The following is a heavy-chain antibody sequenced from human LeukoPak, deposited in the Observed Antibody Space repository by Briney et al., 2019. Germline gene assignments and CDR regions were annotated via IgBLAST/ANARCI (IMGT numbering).Heavy chain of an antibody. CDR3: AGFLEWRNYYYYYMDV. J-gene: IGHJ6*03. CDR1: GFTFSSYA. Sequence: GGSLRLSCAASGFTFSSYAMSWVRQAPGKGLEWGSAISGSGGSTYYADSVKGRFTISRDNSKNTLYLQMNSLRAEDTAVYYCAGFLEWRNYYYYYMDVWGKGTTVTVSS. V-gene: IGHV3-23*01. D-gene: IGHD3-3*01. CDR2: ISGSGGST.